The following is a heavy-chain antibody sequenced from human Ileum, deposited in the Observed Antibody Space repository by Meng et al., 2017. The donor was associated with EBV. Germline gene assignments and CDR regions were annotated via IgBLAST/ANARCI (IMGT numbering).Heavy chain of an antibody. V-gene: IGHV3-15*01. CDR3: VTEPHFAH. J-gene: IGHJ4*02. Sequence: EVQLVVSGGGRDKPGGCLRLSCAVSGFSFSIAWMSWVRQAPGKGLEWVGRIKSKIHGGTTDTAAPVKGRFTTSRDDSENTLYLEMNSLKTEDTAVYYCVTEPHFAHWGQGTLVTVST. CDR1: GFSFSIAW. CDR2: IKSKIHGGTT.